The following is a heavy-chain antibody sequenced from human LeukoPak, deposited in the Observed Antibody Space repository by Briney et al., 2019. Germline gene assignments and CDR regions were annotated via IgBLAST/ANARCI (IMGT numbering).Heavy chain of an antibody. Sequence: GASVKVSCKASGYTFTSYGINWVRQATGQGLEWMGWMNPNSGNTGYAQKFQGRVTMTRNTSISTAYMELSSLRSEDTAVYYCARGGLRYFDWLLPRNAFDIWGQGTMVTVSS. CDR1: GYTFTSYG. J-gene: IGHJ3*02. V-gene: IGHV1-8*02. D-gene: IGHD3-9*01. CDR3: ARGGLRYFDWLLPRNAFDI. CDR2: MNPNSGNT.